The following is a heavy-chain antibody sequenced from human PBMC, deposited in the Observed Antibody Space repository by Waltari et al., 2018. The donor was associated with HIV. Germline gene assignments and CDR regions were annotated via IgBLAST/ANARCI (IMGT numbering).Heavy chain of an antibody. CDR2: FGPEEGET. CDR3: ATTHSPAPTRAYFDL. Sequence: QVQLVQSGAEVKKPGASVKVSCKVSGYTLTELSMHWVRQAPGKGLEWMGGFGPEEGETIYAQKFQGRVTLTEDTSTDTAYMELSSLRSADTAVYYCATTHSPAPTRAYFDLWGRGTLVTVSS. CDR1: GYTLTELS. J-gene: IGHJ2*01. V-gene: IGHV1-24*01. D-gene: IGHD5-18*01.